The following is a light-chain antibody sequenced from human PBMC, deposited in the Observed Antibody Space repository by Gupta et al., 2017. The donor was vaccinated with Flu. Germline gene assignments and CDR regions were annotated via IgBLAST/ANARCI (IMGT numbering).Light chain of an antibody. V-gene: IGKV3-15*01. CDR2: GVS. CDR1: QSFTGN. J-gene: IGKJ4*01. Sequence: EIVMTQSPATLSVSSGERVTLFRRASQSFTGNLAWYQQKRGQAPRLLISGVSTRATGVPARFSGSGSGTEFTLTISSLQSEDFAVYYCQQYRDWPLTFGGGTRVEIK. CDR3: QQYRDWPLT.